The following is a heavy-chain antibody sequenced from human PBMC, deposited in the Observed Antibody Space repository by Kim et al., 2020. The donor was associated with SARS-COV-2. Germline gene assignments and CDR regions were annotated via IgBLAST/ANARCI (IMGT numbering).Heavy chain of an antibody. Sequence: ASVKVSCKASGYTFTSYGISWVRQAPGQGLEWMGWISAYNGNTNYAQKLQGRVTMTTDTSTSTAYMELRSLRSDDTGVYYCARGGPYGYCSSTSCYTGMAPVDYWGQGTLVTVSS. CDR2: ISAYNGNT. CDR1: GYTFTSYG. J-gene: IGHJ4*02. CDR3: ARGGPYGYCSSTSCYTGMAPVDY. D-gene: IGHD2-2*02. V-gene: IGHV1-18*01.